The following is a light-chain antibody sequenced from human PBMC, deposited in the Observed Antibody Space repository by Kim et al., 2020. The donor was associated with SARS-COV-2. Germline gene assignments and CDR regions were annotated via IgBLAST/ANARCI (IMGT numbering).Light chain of an antibody. V-gene: IGKV1-33*01. CDR2: DAS. CDR1: HDINNY. Sequence: DIQMTQSPSSLSPSVGDRVTITCQASHDINNYLNWYQQKPGEAPKLLIYDASNLGTGVPSRFSGTGSETNFTFTISSLQAADIATYYCQQYENLPPTFGQGTKVEIK. CDR3: QQYENLPPT. J-gene: IGKJ1*01.